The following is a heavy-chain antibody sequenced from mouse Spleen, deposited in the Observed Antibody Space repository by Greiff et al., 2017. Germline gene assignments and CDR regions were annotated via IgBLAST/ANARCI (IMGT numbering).Heavy chain of an antibody. V-gene: IGHV5-6-3*01. CDR1: GFTFSSYG. J-gene: IGHJ3*01. CDR2: INSNGGST. D-gene: IGHD1-1*01. CDR3: ARENYYGSRFAY. Sequence: EVKLVESGGGLVQPGGSLKLSCAASGFTFSSYGMSWVRQTPDKRLELVATINSNGGSTYYPDSVKGRFTISRDNAKNTLYLQMCSLKSEDTAMYYCARENYYGSRFAYWGQGTLVTVSA.